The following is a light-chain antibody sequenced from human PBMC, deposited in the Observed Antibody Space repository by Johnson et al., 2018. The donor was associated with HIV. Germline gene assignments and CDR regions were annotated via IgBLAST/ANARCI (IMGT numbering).Light chain of an antibody. CDR1: SSNIGNNY. CDR2: EKN. V-gene: IGLV1-51*02. Sequence: QSVLTQPPSVSAAPGQKVTISCSGSSSNIGNNYVSWYKQLPGTAPKLLIYEKNKRPSGIPDRFSASKSGTSATLGITGLQTRDEADYYCGTWDSSLSAFYVFGTGTKVTVL. J-gene: IGLJ1*01. CDR3: GTWDSSLSAFYV.